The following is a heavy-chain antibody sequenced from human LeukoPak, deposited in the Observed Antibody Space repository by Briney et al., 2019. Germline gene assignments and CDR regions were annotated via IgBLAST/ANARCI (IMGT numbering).Heavy chain of an antibody. CDR1: GFTFSSYA. Sequence: TGGSLRLSCAASGFTFSSYAMSWVRQAPGKGLEWVSYISSSGSTIYYADSVKGRFTISRDNAKNSLYLQMNSLRAEDTAVYYCARETYPPGNMDVWGKGTTVTVSS. J-gene: IGHJ6*03. CDR3: ARETYPPGNMDV. V-gene: IGHV3-48*03. CDR2: ISSSGSTI.